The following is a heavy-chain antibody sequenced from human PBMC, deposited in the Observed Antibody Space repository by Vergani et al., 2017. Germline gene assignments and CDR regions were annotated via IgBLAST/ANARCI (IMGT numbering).Heavy chain of an antibody. D-gene: IGHD3-10*01. CDR1: GGSISSGSYY. CDR3: ARDPHRDYYGSGTFDP. J-gene: IGHJ5*02. V-gene: IGHV4-61*02. Sequence: QVQLQESGPGLVKPSQTLSLTCTVSGGSISSGSYYWSWIRQPAGKGLEWIGRIYTSGSTNYNPSLKSRVTISVDTSKNQFSLKRSSVTAADTAVYYCARDPHRDYYGSGTFDPWGQGTLVTVSS. CDR2: IYTSGST.